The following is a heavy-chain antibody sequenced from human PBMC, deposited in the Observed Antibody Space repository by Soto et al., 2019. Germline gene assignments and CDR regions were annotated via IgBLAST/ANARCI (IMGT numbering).Heavy chain of an antibody. CDR2: ISVSGNNA. D-gene: IGHD3-22*01. CDR3: ARDQLRPGILYSLGVLLPEYGL. CDR1: VFACSTFA. Sequence: WWSLRLSCSASVFACSTFAMTWFRQAPGKGLEWVAAISVSGNNAYYADSVKGRFTISRDNSQNSVFLQMSSLRADDTAVYYCARDQLRPGILYSLGVLLPEYGLWGQGTLVTVSS. J-gene: IGHJ4*02. V-gene: IGHV3-23*01.